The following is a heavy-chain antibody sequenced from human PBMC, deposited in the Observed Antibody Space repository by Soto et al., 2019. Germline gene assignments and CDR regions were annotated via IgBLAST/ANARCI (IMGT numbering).Heavy chain of an antibody. CDR1: GYTFTSYA. V-gene: IGHV1-3*01. D-gene: IGHD6-13*01. J-gene: IGHJ3*02. CDR2: INAGNGNT. Sequence: ASVKVSCKASGYTFTSYAMHWVRQAPGQRLEWMGWINAGNGNTKYSQKFQGRVTITRDTSASTAYMELSSLRSEDTAVHYCASWQQPEMIAFDIWGQGTMVTVSS. CDR3: ASWQQPEMIAFDI.